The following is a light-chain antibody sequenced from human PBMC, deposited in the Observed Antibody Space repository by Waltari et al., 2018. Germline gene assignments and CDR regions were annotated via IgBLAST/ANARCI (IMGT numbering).Light chain of an antibody. J-gene: IGKJ2*01. CDR2: VAS. CDR3: QQSYTTAYT. V-gene: IGKV1-39*01. CDR1: QSISSS. Sequence: IQMTQSPSSLSASVGDRVTITCRASQSISSSLNWYQQIPGKAPKLLIYVASTLQSGVPSRFSGSGSGTDFSLTITSLQPEDFATYYCQQSYTTAYTFGQGTKLEIE.